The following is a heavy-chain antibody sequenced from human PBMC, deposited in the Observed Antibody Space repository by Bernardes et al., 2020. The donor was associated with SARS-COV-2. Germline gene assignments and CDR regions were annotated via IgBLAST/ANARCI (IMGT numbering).Heavy chain of an antibody. J-gene: IGHJ5*02. D-gene: IGHD2-15*01. CDR3: ARDLLEYGGSDP. V-gene: IGHV3-66*02. CDR1: GFTVSSNY. Sequence: GGSLRLSCAASGFTVSSNYMSWVRQAPGKGLEWVSVIYSGGSTYYADSVKGRFTISRDNSKNTLYLQMNSLRAEDTAVYYCARDLLEYGGSDPWGQGTLVTVSS. CDR2: IYSGGST.